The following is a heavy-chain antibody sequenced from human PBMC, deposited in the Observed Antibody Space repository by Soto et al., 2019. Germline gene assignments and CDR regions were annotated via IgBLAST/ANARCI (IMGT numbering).Heavy chain of an antibody. D-gene: IGHD5-18*01. V-gene: IGHV1-69*04. Sequence: SVKVSCKASGGTLSSYTISWVRQAPGQGLERMGRIIPILGIANYAQKFQGRVAITADKSTSTAYMELSSLRSEDTAVYYCARDGLDTAMVTGDYFDYWGQGTLVTVSS. CDR3: ARDGLDTAMVTGDYFDY. CDR1: GGTLSSYT. CDR2: IIPILGIA. J-gene: IGHJ4*02.